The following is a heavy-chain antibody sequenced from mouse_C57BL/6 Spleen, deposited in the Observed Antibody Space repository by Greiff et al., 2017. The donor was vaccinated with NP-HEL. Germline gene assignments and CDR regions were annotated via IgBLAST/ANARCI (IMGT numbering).Heavy chain of an antibody. CDR3: ARLILQYYFDY. CDR2: IYPGDGDT. J-gene: IGHJ2*01. CDR1: GYAFSSSW. Sequence: QVQLQQSGPELVKPGASVKIPCKASGYAFSSSWMNWVKQRPGKGLEWIGRIYPGDGDTNYNGKFKGKATLTADKSSSTAYMQLSSLTSEDSAVYFCARLILQYYFDYWGQGTTLTVSS. D-gene: IGHD1-1*01. V-gene: IGHV1-82*01.